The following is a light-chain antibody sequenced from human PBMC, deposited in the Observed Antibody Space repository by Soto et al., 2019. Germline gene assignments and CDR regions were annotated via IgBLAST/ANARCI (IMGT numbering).Light chain of an antibody. CDR1: SSDVGGYNL. CDR3: CSYGGSYV. J-gene: IGLJ1*01. V-gene: IGLV2-23*02. Sequence: QSVLTQPASVSWSPGQSITISCTGTSSDVGGYNLVSWYQQHPGKAPKVMIYEVSKRPSGVSNRFSGSKSGNTASLTISGLQAEDEADYYCCSYGGSYVFGPGTKVTVL. CDR2: EVS.